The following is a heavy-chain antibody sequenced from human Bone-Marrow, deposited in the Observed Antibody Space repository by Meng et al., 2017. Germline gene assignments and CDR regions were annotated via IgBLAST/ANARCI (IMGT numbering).Heavy chain of an antibody. D-gene: IGHD6-19*01. CDR2: INPNSGGT. CDR3: ARVAVAGQGDYYFDY. V-gene: IGHV1-2*02. Sequence: ASVKVSCKASGYTFTGYYMHWVRQAPGQGLEWMGWINPNSGGTNYAQKFQGRVTMTRDTSISTAYMELSRLRSDDTAVYYCARVAVAGQGDYYFDYWGQGTLVTVSS. CDR1: GYTFTGYY. J-gene: IGHJ4*02.